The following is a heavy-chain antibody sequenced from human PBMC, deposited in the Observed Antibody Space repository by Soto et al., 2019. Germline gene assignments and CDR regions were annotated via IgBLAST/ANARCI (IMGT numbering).Heavy chain of an antibody. CDR1: GGTFSIYT. V-gene: IGHV1-69*02. D-gene: IGHD1-20*01. CDR2: VLPFLDIT. J-gene: IGHJ4*02. CDR3: ARDRDNSNVPNFDS. Sequence: QVQLVQSGSEVKKPGSSVRVSCKTSGGTFSIYTISWVRQAPGQGLEWMGRVLPFLDITSYSQRFQGRVTITPDRATTTAYMELSNLRSEETAVYYCARDRDNSNVPNFDSWGQGTLVTVSS.